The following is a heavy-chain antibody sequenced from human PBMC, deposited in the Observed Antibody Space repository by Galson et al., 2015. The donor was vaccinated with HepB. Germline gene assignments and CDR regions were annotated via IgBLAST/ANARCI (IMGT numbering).Heavy chain of an antibody. CDR2: ISPYSGNR. CDR3: ARDQDYGGNHALDI. D-gene: IGHD4-23*01. CDR1: GYSFTSYG. J-gene: IGHJ3*02. V-gene: IGHV1-18*01. Sequence: SVKVSCKASGYSFTSYGLGWVRQAPGRGLEWMGWISPYSGNRNYAQRFQGRFTMTTDTSATTAHMELGNLRFDDTAVYYCARDQDYGGNHALDIWGQGTVVTVSS.